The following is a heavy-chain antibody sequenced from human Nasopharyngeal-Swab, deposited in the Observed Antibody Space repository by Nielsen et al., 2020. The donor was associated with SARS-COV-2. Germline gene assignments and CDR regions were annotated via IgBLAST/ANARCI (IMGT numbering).Heavy chain of an antibody. V-gene: IGHV3-33*01. J-gene: IGHJ5*02. CDR3: ARDRVLWFGENWFDP. CDR1: GLTFSNYG. Sequence: GGSLRLSCAASGLTFSNYGMHWVRQAPGKGLEWVAVIWYDGSNKYYADSVKGRFTISRDNSKNTVYLQMNSLRAEDTAVYYCARDRVLWFGENWFDPWGQGTLVTVSS. CDR2: IWYDGSNK. D-gene: IGHD3-10*01.